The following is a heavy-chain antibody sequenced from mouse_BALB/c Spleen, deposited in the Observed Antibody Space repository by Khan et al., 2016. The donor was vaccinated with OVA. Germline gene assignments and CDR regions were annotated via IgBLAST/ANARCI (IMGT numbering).Heavy chain of an antibody. Sequence: VQLQESGAELARPGASVRMSCKASGYTFTSNTMHWIKQRPGQGLEWIGYITPRSGYTNYNQNFKDKATLTADKSSSTAYMQLSSLTSEDSAVYYCARRTTGYTMDSWGQGTSVTVSS. D-gene: IGHD2-14*01. J-gene: IGHJ4*01. CDR2: ITPRSGYT. CDR1: GYTFTSNT. V-gene: IGHV1-4*01. CDR3: ARRTTGYTMDS.